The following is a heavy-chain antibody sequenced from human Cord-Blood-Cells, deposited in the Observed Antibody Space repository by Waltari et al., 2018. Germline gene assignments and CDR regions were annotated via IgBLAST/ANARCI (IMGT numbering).Heavy chain of an antibody. Sequence: QVQLVQSGAEVKKPGSSVKVSCKASGGTFSSYAIGWVRQAPGQGLEWMGGIIPIFGTANYAQKFQGRVTITADESTSTAYMELSSLRSEDTAVYYCARRSNYYDSSGYYFDYWGQGTLVTVSS. CDR3: ARRSNYYDSSGYYFDY. CDR1: GGTFSSYA. D-gene: IGHD3-22*01. CDR2: IIPIFGTA. J-gene: IGHJ4*02. V-gene: IGHV1-69*01.